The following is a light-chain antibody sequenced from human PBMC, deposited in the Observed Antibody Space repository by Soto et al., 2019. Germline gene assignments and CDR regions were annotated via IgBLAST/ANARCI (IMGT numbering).Light chain of an antibody. J-gene: IGKJ5*01. V-gene: IGKV3-11*01. CDR3: QQYNDWFSIT. CDR1: QSVSSY. CDR2: DAS. Sequence: EIVLTQAPAILSLSQRERVTLSCRASQSVSSYLAWYQQKPGQAPRLLIYDASNRATGIPARFSGSGSGTDFTLTISSLQSEDFGVYYCQQYNDWFSITFGQGTRLEIK.